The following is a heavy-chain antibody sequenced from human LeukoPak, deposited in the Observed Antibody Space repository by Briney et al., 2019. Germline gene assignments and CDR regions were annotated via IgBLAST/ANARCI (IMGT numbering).Heavy chain of an antibody. Sequence: SETLSLTCTVYGGSISSSIYYWGWIRQPPGKGLERIGSIYYSGSTYYNPSLKSRVTISVDTSKNQFSLKLSSVTAADTAVYYCARPISSSWYGGWFDPWGQGTLVTVSS. V-gene: IGHV4-39*01. CDR3: ARPISSSWYGGWFDP. D-gene: IGHD6-13*01. J-gene: IGHJ5*02. CDR2: IYYSGST. CDR1: GGSISSSIYY.